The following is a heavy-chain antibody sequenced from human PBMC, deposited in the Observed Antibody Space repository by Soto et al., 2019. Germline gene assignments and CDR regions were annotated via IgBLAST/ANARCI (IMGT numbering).Heavy chain of an antibody. D-gene: IGHD4-17*01. CDR3: ARGWADYGDASNWFDP. V-gene: IGHV1-69*01. CDR1: GGTFSSYA. Sequence: QVQLVQSGAEVKKPGSSVKVSCTASGGTFSSYAISWVRQAPGQGLEWMGGIIPIFGTANYAQKFQGRVTITADESTSTAYMELSSLRSEDTAVYYCARGWADYGDASNWFDPWGQGTLVTVSS. J-gene: IGHJ5*02. CDR2: IIPIFGTA.